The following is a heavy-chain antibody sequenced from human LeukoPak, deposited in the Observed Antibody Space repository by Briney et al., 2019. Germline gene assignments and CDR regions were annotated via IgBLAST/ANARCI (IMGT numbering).Heavy chain of an antibody. D-gene: IGHD5-24*01. Sequence: PSETLSLTCTVSGGSISSYYWSWIRQPPGKGLECIGYIYYSGSTNYNPSLKSRVTISVDTSKNQFSLTLTSVTAADTAVYYCARVESDDYNQSWFDPWGQGTLVTVSS. V-gene: IGHV4-59*01. CDR2: IYYSGST. CDR1: GGSISSYY. J-gene: IGHJ5*02. CDR3: ARVESDDYNQSWFDP.